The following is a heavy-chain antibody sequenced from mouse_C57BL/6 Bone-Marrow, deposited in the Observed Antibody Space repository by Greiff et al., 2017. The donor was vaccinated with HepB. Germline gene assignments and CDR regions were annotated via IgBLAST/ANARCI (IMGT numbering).Heavy chain of an antibody. J-gene: IGHJ2*01. CDR1: GYSITSGYY. CDR3: AREGDYYGSSLDY. D-gene: IGHD1-1*01. Sequence: EVQRVESGPGLVKPSQSLSLTCSVTGYSITSGYYWNWIRQFPGNKLEWMGYISYDGSNNYNPSLKNRIAITRDTSKNQFFLKLNSVTTEDTATYYCAREGDYYGSSLDYWGQGTTLTVSS. CDR2: ISYDGSN. V-gene: IGHV3-6*01.